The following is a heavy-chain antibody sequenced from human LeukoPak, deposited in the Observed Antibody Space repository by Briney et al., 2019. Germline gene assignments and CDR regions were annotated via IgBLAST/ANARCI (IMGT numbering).Heavy chain of an antibody. J-gene: IGHJ4*02. Sequence: PGGSLRLSCAASGFTFSSYAMSWVRRAPGKGLEWVSVISASGGSTYYADSVKGRFTISRDNSKNTLYLQMNSLRAEDTAVYYCARKWELPDYWGQGTLVTVSS. CDR2: ISASGGST. V-gene: IGHV3-23*01. CDR1: GFTFSSYA. CDR3: ARKWELPDY. D-gene: IGHD1-26*01.